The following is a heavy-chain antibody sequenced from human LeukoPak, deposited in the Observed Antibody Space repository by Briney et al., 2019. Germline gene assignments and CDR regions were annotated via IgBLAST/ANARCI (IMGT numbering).Heavy chain of an antibody. CDR1: GFTLSSYW. CDR3: ARGNSHSFDY. Sequence: GGSLRLSCAASGFTLSSYWMHWVRHTPGKGPVWVSRIDSDGSSTSYADSVKGRFTISRDNAKNTLYLQMNSLRAEDTAVYYCARGNSHSFDYWGKGALVTVSS. V-gene: IGHV3-74*01. D-gene: IGHD4-11*01. J-gene: IGHJ4*02. CDR2: IDSDGSST.